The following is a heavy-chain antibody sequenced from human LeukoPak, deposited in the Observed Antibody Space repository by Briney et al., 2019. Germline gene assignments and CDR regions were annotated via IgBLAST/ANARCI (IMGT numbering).Heavy chain of an antibody. J-gene: IGHJ4*02. CDR2: IKNKADGGTA. V-gene: IGHV3-15*01. D-gene: IGHD1-26*01. CDR1: GFTFSNAW. Sequence: GGSLRLSCAASGFTFSNAWMSWVRQAPGKGLEWVGRIKNKADGGTADYAAPVKDRFTISRDDSKNTLYLHMNSLKTEDTAVYYCTKWDWGRFDYWGQGTLVTVSS. CDR3: TKWDWGRFDY.